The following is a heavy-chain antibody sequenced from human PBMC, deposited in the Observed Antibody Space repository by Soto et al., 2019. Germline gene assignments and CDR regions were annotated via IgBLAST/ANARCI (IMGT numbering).Heavy chain of an antibody. J-gene: IGHJ4*02. CDR3: ARVQSSDWYGPDY. D-gene: IGHD6-19*01. CDR1: GGSISSYD. V-gene: IGHV4-59*01. CDR2: ISYSGST. Sequence: PSETLSLTCTVSGGSISSYDWSWIRQPPGKGLEWIGYISYSGSTNYNPSLKSRVTISVDTSKNQFSLKLSSVTAADTAVYYCARVQSSDWYGPDYWGQGTLVTVSS.